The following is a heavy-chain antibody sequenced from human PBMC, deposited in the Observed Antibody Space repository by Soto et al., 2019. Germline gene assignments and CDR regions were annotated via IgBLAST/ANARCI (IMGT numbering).Heavy chain of an antibody. J-gene: IGHJ5*02. CDR2: IYYSGTT. D-gene: IGHD3-22*01. Sequence: PSETLSLTCNVSGGSITSGGYYWSWFRQHPGKGLEWIGYIYYSGTTSYNPSLKSRVTISRDTSRNQFSLNLSSVTAADTAIYYCARGYSSGYLGNWFGPWGQGTLVTVSS. CDR3: ARGYSSGYLGNWFGP. V-gene: IGHV4-31*03. CDR1: GGSITSGGYY.